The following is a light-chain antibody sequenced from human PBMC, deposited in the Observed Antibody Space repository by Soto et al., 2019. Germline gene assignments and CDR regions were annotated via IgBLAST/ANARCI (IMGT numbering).Light chain of an antibody. Sequence: QSVLTQPPSVSGAPGQRVTISCTGNSSNLGAGYDVHWYQQLPGSAPRLLIDGSDQWPSGVPDRFSGFKSGTSASLAISGLRSEDEGDYYCAAWDGTLGAWMFGGGTKLTVL. CDR1: SSNLGAGYD. J-gene: IGLJ3*02. CDR2: GSD. V-gene: IGLV1-40*01. CDR3: AAWDGTLGAWM.